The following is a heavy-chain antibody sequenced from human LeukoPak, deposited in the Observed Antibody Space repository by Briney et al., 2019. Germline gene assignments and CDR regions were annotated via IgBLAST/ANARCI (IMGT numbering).Heavy chain of an antibody. CDR1: GYTFTSYG. Sequence: ASVKVSCKASGYTFTSYGISWVRQAPGQGLEWMGWISAYNGNTNYAQKLQGRVTMTTDTSTSTAYMELRSLRSDDTAVYYCARDPAAYYYDSSGYIDYWGQGTLVTVSS. J-gene: IGHJ4*02. D-gene: IGHD3-22*01. CDR3: ARDPAAYYYDSSGYIDY. V-gene: IGHV1-18*01. CDR2: ISAYNGNT.